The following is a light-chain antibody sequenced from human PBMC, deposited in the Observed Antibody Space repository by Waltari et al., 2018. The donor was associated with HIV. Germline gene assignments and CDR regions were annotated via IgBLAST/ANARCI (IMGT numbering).Light chain of an antibody. CDR2: DTK. J-gene: IGLJ3*02. CDR1: TGAVTSGHY. V-gene: IGLV7-46*01. CDR3: LLSYSGGPWV. Sequence: QAVVTQEPSLTVSPGDTVTLTCGSSTGAVTSGHYPYWFQQKPGQAPTTVIYDTKNKPSWTPARFSGSLVGDKAALTLSGAQPEDEADYCCLLSYSGGPWVFGGGTKLTVL.